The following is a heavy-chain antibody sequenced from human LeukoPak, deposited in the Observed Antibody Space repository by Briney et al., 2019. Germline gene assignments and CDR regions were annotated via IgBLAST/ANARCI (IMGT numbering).Heavy chain of an antibody. V-gene: IGHV3-30*04. CDR1: GFTFSSYA. D-gene: IGHD4-17*01. J-gene: IGHJ4*02. CDR3: VVTDYGDY. Sequence: PGRSLRLSCAASGFTFSSYAIHWVRQAPGKGLEWVAIISYDGSSKYYADSVKGRFTISRDNSKNTLYLQMNSLRAEDTAVYCCVVTDYGDYWGRGTLVTVSS. CDR2: ISYDGSSK.